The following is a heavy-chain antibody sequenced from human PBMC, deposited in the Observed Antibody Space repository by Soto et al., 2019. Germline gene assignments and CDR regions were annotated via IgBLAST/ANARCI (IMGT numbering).Heavy chain of an antibody. CDR2: IYYSGST. Sequence: SETLSLTCTVSGGSISSYYWSWIRQPPGKGLEWIGYIYYSGSTNYNPSLKSRVTISVDTSKNQFSLKLSSVTAADTAVYYCASLRYYYGSGSYYNLPSDYYGMDVWGQGTTVTVSS. CDR3: ASLRYYYGSGSYYNLPSDYYGMDV. CDR1: GGSISSYY. D-gene: IGHD3-10*01. V-gene: IGHV4-59*01. J-gene: IGHJ6*02.